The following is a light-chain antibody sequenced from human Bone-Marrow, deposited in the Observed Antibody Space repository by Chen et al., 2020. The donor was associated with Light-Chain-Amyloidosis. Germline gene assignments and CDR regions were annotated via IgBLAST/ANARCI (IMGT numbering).Light chain of an antibody. CDR1: QSVSSY. CDR3: HQRNNWPFT. CDR2: DAS. V-gene: IGKV3-11*01. J-gene: IGKJ3*01. Sequence: EVVLTQSPATLSLSPVERATLSCRASQSVSSYLAWFQQKPGQAPSLLIYDASNRATGIPARFSGSGSGTDFTLTISSLEPEDFAVYYCHQRNNWPFTFGPGTTVDIK.